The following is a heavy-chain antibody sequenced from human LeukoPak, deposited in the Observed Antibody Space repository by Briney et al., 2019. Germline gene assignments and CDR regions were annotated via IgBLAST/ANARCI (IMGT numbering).Heavy chain of an antibody. V-gene: IGHV3-23*01. CDR1: GFTFSSYA. D-gene: IGHD3-22*01. CDR3: AKDYHDSSGYYFNFDY. Sequence: GASLRLSCAASGFTFSSYAMSWVRQAPGKGLEWVSAISGSGGSTYYADSVKGRFTISRDNSKNTLYLQMNSLRAEDTAVYYCAKDYHDSSGYYFNFDYWGQGTLVTVSS. CDR2: ISGSGGST. J-gene: IGHJ4*02.